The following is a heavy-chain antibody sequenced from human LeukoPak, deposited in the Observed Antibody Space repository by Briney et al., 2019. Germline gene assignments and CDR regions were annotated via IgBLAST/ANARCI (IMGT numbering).Heavy chain of an antibody. J-gene: IGHJ4*02. CDR3: ARESLRYSSGWYEKY. CDR1: GCTFSNYC. Sequence: GGFLRLSCAASGCTFSNYCEHWVRKAPGKGLEWVAVIWYDGSNKYYADSVKGRFTISRDNSKNTLYLQMNSLRAEDTAVYYCARESLRYSSGWYEKYWGQGTLVTVSS. CDR2: IWYDGSNK. V-gene: IGHV3-33*01. D-gene: IGHD6-19*01.